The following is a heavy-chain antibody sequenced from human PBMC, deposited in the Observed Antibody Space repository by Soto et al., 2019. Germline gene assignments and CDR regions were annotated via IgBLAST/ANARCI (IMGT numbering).Heavy chain of an antibody. CDR2: IIPIFGTA. CDR3: ARGRGGSTRPTAYGMDV. D-gene: IGHD2-15*01. V-gene: IGHV1-69*13. J-gene: IGHJ6*04. Sequence: GASVKVSCKASGGTFSSYAISWVRQAPGQGLEWMGGIIPIFGTANYAQKFQGRVTITADESTSTAYMELSSLRSEDTAVYYCARGRGGSTRPTAYGMDVWGKGTTVTVSS. CDR1: GGTFSSYA.